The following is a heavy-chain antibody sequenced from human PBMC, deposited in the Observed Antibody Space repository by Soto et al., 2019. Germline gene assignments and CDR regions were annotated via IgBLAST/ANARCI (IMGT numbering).Heavy chain of an antibody. D-gene: IGHD3-10*01. V-gene: IGHV5-51*01. J-gene: IGHJ4*02. CDR3: ARQWTSLGSDHAAIDF. Sequence: GESLKISCQASGYTFIYFWVAWVRQVPGKGLEWMGVIYPGASDIRYSPSFEGHVTISADKSTNTAYLQWSSLEAADTAIYYCARQWTSLGSDHAAIDFWGPGTLVTVS. CDR1: GYTFIYFW. CDR2: IYPGASDI.